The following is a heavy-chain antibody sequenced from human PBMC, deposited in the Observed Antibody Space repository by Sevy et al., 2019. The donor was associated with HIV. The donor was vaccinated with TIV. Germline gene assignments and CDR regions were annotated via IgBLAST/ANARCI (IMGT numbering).Heavy chain of an antibody. J-gene: IGHJ4*02. Sequence: SETLSLTCAVYGGSFSGYYWSWIRQPPGKGLEWIGEINHSGSTNYNPSLKSRVTISVDTSKNQFSLKLSSVTAADTAVYYCARAGTRIAAAGVYDYWGQGTLVTVSS. D-gene: IGHD6-13*01. V-gene: IGHV4-34*01. CDR3: ARAGTRIAAAGVYDY. CDR2: INHSGST. CDR1: GGSFSGYY.